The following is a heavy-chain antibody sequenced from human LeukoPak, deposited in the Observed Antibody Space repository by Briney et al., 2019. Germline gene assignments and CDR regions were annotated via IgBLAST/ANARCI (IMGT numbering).Heavy chain of an antibody. J-gene: IGHJ3*02. D-gene: IGHD1-26*01. Sequence: ASVKVSCKASGYTFTSYDINWVRQATGQGLEWMGWMNPNSGNTGYAQKFQGRVTMTRNTSISTAYMELSSLRSEDTAVYYCARALRPSGSYFNDAFDIWGQGTMVTVSS. CDR1: GYTFTSYD. V-gene: IGHV1-8*01. CDR2: MNPNSGNT. CDR3: ARALRPSGSYFNDAFDI.